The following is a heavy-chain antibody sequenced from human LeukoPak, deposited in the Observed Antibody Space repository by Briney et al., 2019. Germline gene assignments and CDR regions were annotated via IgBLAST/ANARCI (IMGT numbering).Heavy chain of an antibody. V-gene: IGHV1-2*02. Sequence: GASVKVSCKASGYTFTDYYIHWVRQAPGQGLEWMGGMNPDSGGTNYAQKFKGRVTMTRDTSINTAYMDLRRLTSDDTAIYYCTTRGGDTLMRTEAFDYWGLGTLVTVSS. CDR1: GYTFTDYY. CDR3: TTRGGDTLMRTEAFDY. D-gene: IGHD3-16*01. J-gene: IGHJ4*02. CDR2: MNPDSGGT.